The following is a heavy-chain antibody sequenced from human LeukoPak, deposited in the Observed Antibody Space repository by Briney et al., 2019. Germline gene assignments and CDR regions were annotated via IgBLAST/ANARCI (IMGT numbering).Heavy chain of an antibody. CDR3: AKIPGYNWNYVDRFDP. V-gene: IGHV3-23*01. CDR2: ISGSGGST. Sequence: GGSLRLSCAASGFTFRSYAMSWVRQAPGKGLEWVSAISGSGGSTYYADSAKGRFTISRDNPKNTLYLQMNSLRAEDTAVYYCAKIPGYNWNYVDRFDPWGQGTLVTVSS. D-gene: IGHD1-7*01. CDR1: GFTFRSYA. J-gene: IGHJ5*02.